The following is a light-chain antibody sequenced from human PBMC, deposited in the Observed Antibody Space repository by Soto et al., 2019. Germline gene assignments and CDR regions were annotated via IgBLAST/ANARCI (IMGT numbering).Light chain of an antibody. J-gene: IGKJ5*01. CDR2: GAS. Sequence: EILLTQSPCTLSSSPGERATLSCRSIQSVSSSYLAWYQQKPGQAHRLLIYGASSRATGIPDRFSGSGSGTDFTLTISRLEPEDFAVYYGQQYGSSPLITFGQGTRLEIK. CDR3: QQYGSSPLIT. CDR1: QSVSSSY. V-gene: IGKV3-20*01.